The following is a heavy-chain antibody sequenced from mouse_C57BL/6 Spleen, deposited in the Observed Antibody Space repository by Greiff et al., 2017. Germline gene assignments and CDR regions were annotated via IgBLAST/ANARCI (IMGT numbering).Heavy chain of an antibody. Sequence: VMLVESGPGLVAPSHCLSITCTVSGFSLTSYCVSWVRQPPGKGLEWLGVIWGDGSTNSHSALISRLGISTDNSKSQVVLKLNRLQTGDTATYESAKEGDVGSFADWGPGTLVTVSA. CDR2: IWGDGST. V-gene: IGHV2-3*01. CDR1: GFSLTSYC. CDR3: AKEGDVGSFAD. D-gene: IGHD3-3*01. J-gene: IGHJ3*01.